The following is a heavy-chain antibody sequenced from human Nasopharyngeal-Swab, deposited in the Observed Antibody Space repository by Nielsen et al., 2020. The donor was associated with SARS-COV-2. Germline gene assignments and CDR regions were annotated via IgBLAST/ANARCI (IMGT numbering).Heavy chain of an antibody. V-gene: IGHV3-21*01. CDR1: GFTFNNYN. D-gene: IGHD4-17*01. Sequence: GESLKISCAASGFTFNNYNFNWVRQAPGKGLEWVSSISSSSYIYYADSVKGRFTISRDNAKNSLYLQMNSLRAEDTGVYYCARENYGDYVSDYWGQGTLVTVSS. CDR2: ISSSSYI. CDR3: ARENYGDYVSDY. J-gene: IGHJ4*02.